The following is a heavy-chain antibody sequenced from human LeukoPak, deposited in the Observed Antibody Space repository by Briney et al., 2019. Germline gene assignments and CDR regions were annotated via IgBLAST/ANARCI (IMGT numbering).Heavy chain of an antibody. Sequence: SETLSLTCAVSGGSISSGGYSWSWIRQPPGKGLEWIGYIYYSGSTNYNPSLKSRVTISVDTSKNQFSLKLSSVTAADTAVYYCARGGYCSGGSCYADAFDIWGQGTMVTVSS. CDR1: GGSISSGGYS. V-gene: IGHV4-61*08. CDR2: IYYSGST. CDR3: ARGGYCSGGSCYADAFDI. J-gene: IGHJ3*02. D-gene: IGHD2-15*01.